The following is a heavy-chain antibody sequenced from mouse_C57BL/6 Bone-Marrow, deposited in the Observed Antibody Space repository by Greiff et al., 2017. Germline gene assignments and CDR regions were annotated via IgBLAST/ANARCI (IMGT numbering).Heavy chain of an antibody. D-gene: IGHD1-1*01. CDR1: GYTFTSYG. Sequence: VQLQQSGAELARPGASVKLSCKASGYTFTSYGISWVKQRTGQGLEWIGEIYPRSGNTYYNEKFKGKATLTADKSSSTAYMELRSLTSEDSAVYFCAREGYYYGSYWYFDVWGTGTTVTVSS. CDR2: IYPRSGNT. CDR3: AREGYYYGSYWYFDV. J-gene: IGHJ1*03. V-gene: IGHV1-81*01.